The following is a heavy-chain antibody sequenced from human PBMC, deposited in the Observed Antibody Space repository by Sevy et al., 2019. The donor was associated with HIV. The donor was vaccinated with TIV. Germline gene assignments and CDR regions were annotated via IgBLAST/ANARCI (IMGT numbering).Heavy chain of an antibody. CDR3: ARRGWEPDIPIDS. D-gene: IGHD1-26*01. CDR2: INPGDSGS. Sequence: GESLKISCKVSGYSFTNFWIGWVRQVPGKGLEWMGLINPGDSGSRYSPSFEGQVTISVDKCSSTVYLQWSSLKASDIAMYYCARRGWEPDIPIDSWGKGTMVTVSS. CDR1: GYSFTNFW. J-gene: IGHJ4*02. V-gene: IGHV5-51*01.